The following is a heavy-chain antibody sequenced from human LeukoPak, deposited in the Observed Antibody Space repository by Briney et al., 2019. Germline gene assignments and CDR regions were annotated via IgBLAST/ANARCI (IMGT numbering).Heavy chain of an antibody. CDR3: ARSTGYSSGWYWCDP. CDR1: GGTSSSYA. CDR2: ISPIFGTA. D-gene: IGHD6-19*01. J-gene: IGHJ5*02. Sequence: SVKVSCTASGGTSSSYAISWVRHAPGQGIEWMGRISPIFGTANYAQKFQGRVTITTNESTSTAYLELSSLRSEDTAVYYCARSTGYSSGWYWCDPWGQGNLVTVSS. V-gene: IGHV1-69*05.